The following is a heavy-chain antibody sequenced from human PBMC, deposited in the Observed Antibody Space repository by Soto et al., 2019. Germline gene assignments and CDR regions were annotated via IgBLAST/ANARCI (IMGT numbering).Heavy chain of an antibody. V-gene: IGHV1-69*13. J-gene: IGHJ6*02. CDR1: GGTFSCYA. CDR2: LIPIFGQA. Sequence: SVKVACKASGGTFSCYAMSWVRQAPGQRLEWMGGLIPIFGQANYAQKFQGRVTITADEYTSTAHMALSSLRSEDTAVYYCASYAAMDPGYYYYGMDVWGPGTTVTVSS. D-gene: IGHD5-18*01. CDR3: ASYAAMDPGYYYYGMDV.